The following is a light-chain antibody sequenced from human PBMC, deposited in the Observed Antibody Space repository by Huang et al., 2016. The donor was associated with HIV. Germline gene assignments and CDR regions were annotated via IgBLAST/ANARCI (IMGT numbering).Light chain of an antibody. CDR3: QKYDSAPRT. CDR2: VAS. Sequence: DIQMTQSPSSLSAFVGDTCTITCRASQVIGNSLAWYQQKPGRPPKLLIYVASTLQSGVPSRFSGSGSGTDFTLTISNLQTEDVATYYCQKYDSAPRTCGQGTRV. J-gene: IGKJ1*01. V-gene: IGKV1-27*01. CDR1: QVIGNS.